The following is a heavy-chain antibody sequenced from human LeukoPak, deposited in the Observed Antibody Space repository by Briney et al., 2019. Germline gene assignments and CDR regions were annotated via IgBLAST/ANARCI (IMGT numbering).Heavy chain of an antibody. Sequence: PGGSLRLSCAASGFTFSSYSMNWVRQAPGKGLEWVSSISSSSSYIYYADSVKGRFTISRDNAKNSLYLQMNSLRAEDTAVYYCARDPLWSSSSFDYWGQGTLVTVSS. CDR1: GFTFSSYS. CDR2: ISSSSSYI. D-gene: IGHD6-13*01. J-gene: IGHJ4*02. V-gene: IGHV3-21*01. CDR3: ARDPLWSSSSFDY.